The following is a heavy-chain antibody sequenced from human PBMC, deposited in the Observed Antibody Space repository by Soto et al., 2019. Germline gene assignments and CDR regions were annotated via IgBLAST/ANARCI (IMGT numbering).Heavy chain of an antibody. J-gene: IGHJ4*02. V-gene: IGHV1-69*13. CDR1: GGTFSSYA. CDR3: ARGARRTDYDSSGDY. Sequence: ASVKVSCKASGGTFSSYAISWVRQAPGQGLEWMGGIIPIFGTANYAQKFQGRVTITADESTSTAYMELSSLRSEDTAVYYCARGARRTDYDSSGDYWGQGTLVTVSS. CDR2: IIPIFGTA. D-gene: IGHD3-22*01.